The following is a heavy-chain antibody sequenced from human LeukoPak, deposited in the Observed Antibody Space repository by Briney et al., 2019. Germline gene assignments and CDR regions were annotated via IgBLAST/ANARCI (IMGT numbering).Heavy chain of an antibody. V-gene: IGHV3-21*01. J-gene: IGHJ6*03. CDR1: GFTFIDYS. Sequence: GGSLRLSCGVSGFTFIDYSMNWVRQAPGKGLAWVASITSAGGYKYYADSVKGRFTISRDNAQNSLFLQMNSLRAEDTAVYFCATSGGFVLPNAIAGNWYMDVWGRGTSVTVSS. CDR2: ITSAGGYK. D-gene: IGHD2-2*01. CDR3: ATSGGFVLPNAIAGNWYMDV.